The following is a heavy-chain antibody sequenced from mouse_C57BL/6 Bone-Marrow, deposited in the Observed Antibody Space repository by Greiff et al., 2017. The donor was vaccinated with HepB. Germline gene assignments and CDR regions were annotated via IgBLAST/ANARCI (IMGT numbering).Heavy chain of an antibody. J-gene: IGHJ1*03. V-gene: IGHV14-1*01. CDR3: TPYPNWYFDV. D-gene: IGHD2-10*01. Sequence: VQLQQSGAELVRPGASVKLSCTASGFNIKDYYMHWVKQRPEQGLEWIGRIDPEDGDTEYAPKFQGKATMTADTSSNTAYLQRSSLTSEDTAVYYCTPYPNWYFDVWGTGTTVTVSS. CDR2: IDPEDGDT. CDR1: GFNIKDYY.